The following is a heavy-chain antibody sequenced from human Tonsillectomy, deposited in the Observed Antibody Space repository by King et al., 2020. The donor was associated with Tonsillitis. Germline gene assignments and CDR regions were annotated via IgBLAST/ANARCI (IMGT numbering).Heavy chain of an antibody. J-gene: IGHJ4*02. Sequence: VQLVESGGGLVKPGGSLRLSCAASGFTFSDAWMSWVRQAPGKGLEWVGRINDKTDGGTTDYAAPVKGRFTISRDDSKNMLYLQMNSLKTEDTAVYYCTTRYCSSTRCYEAYFDYWGQGTLVTVSS. CDR1: GFTFSDAW. CDR3: TTRYCSSTRCYEAYFDY. V-gene: IGHV3-15*01. D-gene: IGHD2-2*01. CDR2: INDKTDGGTT.